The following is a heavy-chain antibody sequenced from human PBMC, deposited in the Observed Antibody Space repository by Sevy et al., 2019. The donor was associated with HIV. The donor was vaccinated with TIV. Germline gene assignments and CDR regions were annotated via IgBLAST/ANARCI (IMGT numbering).Heavy chain of an antibody. V-gene: IGHV3-30-3*01. J-gene: IGHJ2*01. D-gene: IGHD3-3*01. CDR1: GFTFSSYA. Sequence: GGSLRLTCAASGFTFSSYAMHWVRQAPGKGLEWVALISYDGSNKYYADSVKGRFTISRDNSKNTLYLHMNSLRAEDTAVYYCARDYEPSFVWYFDLWGRGTLVTVSS. CDR2: ISYDGSNK. CDR3: ARDYEPSFVWYFDL.